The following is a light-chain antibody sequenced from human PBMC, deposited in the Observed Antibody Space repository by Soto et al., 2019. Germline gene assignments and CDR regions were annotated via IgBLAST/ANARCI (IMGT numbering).Light chain of an antibody. CDR2: DVS. V-gene: IGLV2-14*01. CDR1: SSDVGGYNY. CDR3: SSYTSSSPYVV. Sequence: QSALTQPASVSGSPGQSITISCTGTSSDVGGYNYVSWYQQHPGKAPKLMIYDVSNRPSGVSNRFSGSKSGNTASLTISGLQAEDEADYCCSSYTSSSPYVVFGGGTKLTVL. J-gene: IGLJ2*01.